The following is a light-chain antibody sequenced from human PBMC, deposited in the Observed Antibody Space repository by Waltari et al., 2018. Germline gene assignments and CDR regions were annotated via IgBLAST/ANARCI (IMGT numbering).Light chain of an antibody. CDR1: QSISSY. CDR2: AAS. J-gene: IGKJ4*01. Sequence: DIQMTQSPSSLSASVGDRVTITCRASQSISSYLNWYQQKPGKAPKLLIYAASSLQSGVPSRFSGSGSGTDFTLTISSLQPEDFASYYCQQSYSNPRTFAGGTKVEIK. CDR3: QQSYSNPRT. V-gene: IGKV1-39*01.